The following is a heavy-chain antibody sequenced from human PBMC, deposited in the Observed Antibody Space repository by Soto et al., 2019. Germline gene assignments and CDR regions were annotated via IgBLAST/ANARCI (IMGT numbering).Heavy chain of an antibody. CDR2: IDWDDDK. CDR1: GFSLSTSGVG. D-gene: IGHD5-12*01. Sequence: SGPTLVNPTQTLTLTCTFSGFSLSTSGVGVGWIRQPPGKALEWLALIDWDDDKYYSTSLKTRLTISKDTSKNQVVLTMTNVDPVDTATYYCARIHGPSGNYDLDYWGQGTLVTVSS. CDR3: ARIHGPSGNYDLDY. J-gene: IGHJ4*02. V-gene: IGHV2-70*13.